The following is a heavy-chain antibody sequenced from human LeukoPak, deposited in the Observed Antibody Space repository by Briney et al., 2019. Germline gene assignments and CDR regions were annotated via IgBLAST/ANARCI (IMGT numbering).Heavy chain of an antibody. CDR1: GFTFSTYT. J-gene: IGHJ2*01. CDR2: IWDDGSNK. V-gene: IGHV3-33*03. D-gene: IGHD3-10*01. CDR3: AKERGGQDWYFDL. Sequence: GGSLRLSCAASGFTFSTYTMDWVRQAPGKGLEWVAVIWDDGSNKHYADSVKGRFTISRDNSKNTLYLQMNSLRAEDTAMYYCAKERGGQDWYFDLWGRGALVTVSS.